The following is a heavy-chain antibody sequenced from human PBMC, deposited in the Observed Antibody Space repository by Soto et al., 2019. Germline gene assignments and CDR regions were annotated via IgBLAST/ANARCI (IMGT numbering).Heavy chain of an antibody. D-gene: IGHD3-16*01. CDR1: GGSISSYY. V-gene: IGHV4-59*08. CDR3: ARRWGTPFDY. CDR2: IYYSGST. J-gene: IGHJ4*02. Sequence: QVQLQESGPGLVKPSETLSLTCTVSGGSISSYYWSWIRQPPGKGLEWIGYIYYSGSTNYNPSLRSRATISVDTANNQFSLKLSSVTAADTAVYSCARRWGTPFDYWGQGTLVTVSS.